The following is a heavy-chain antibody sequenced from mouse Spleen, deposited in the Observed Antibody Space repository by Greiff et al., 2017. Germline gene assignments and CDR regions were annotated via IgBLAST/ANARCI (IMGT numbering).Heavy chain of an antibody. CDR2: IYPGDGDT. V-gene: IGHV1-80*01. D-gene: IGHD1-1*01. Sequence: QVQLKQPGTELVKPGASVKISCKASGYAFSSYWMNWVKQRPGKGLEWIGQIYPGDGDTNYNGKFKGKATLTADKSSSTAYMQLSSLTSEDSAVYFCARRGIYYGSSDWYFDVWGAGTTVTVSS. CDR1: GYAFSSYW. J-gene: IGHJ1*01. CDR3: ARRGIYYGSSDWYFDV.